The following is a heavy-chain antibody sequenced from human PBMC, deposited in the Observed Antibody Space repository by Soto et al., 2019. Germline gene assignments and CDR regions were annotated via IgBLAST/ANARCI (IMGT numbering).Heavy chain of an antibody. D-gene: IGHD3-3*01. CDR2: ISGSGGAT. J-gene: IGHJ5*02. CDR3: AKAGGLFCDFGRENRFAP. CDR1: GFTFSSYA. V-gene: IGHV3-23*01. Sequence: EVQLLESGGGLAQPGGSQRLSCTASGFTFSSYAMTWVRQAPGKGLEWVSSISGSGGATYYAVSVKGRFTISRDDSKNTFFLQRDSVGAEDTPLYSCAKAGGLFCDFGRENRFAPGGQGTLVTFPS.